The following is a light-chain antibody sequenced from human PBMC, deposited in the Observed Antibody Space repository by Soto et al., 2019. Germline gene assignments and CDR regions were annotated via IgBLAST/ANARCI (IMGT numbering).Light chain of an antibody. Sequence: QSALTQPASVSGSPGQSITISCTGTSSDVGGYNYVSWYQRHPGKAPKLMIYDVSNRPSGVSNRFSGSKSGSTASLTISGLQAEDEADYYSSSYTSSSTYVFGTGTKVTVL. CDR2: DVS. V-gene: IGLV2-14*01. CDR3: SSYTSSSTYV. J-gene: IGLJ1*01. CDR1: SSDVGGYNY.